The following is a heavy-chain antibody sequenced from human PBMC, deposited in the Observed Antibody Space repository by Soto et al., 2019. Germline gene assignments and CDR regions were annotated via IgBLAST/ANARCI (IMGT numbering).Heavy chain of an antibody. CDR3: AQDTYYHDTSGYYTFDY. CDR2: ISYDGSNR. Sequence: GSLGLSCAASGFTFSRYVMHWVRQAPGKGLEWVAVISYDGSNRYYADSVKGRFTISRDNSKNTLYLQMNSLRAEDTAVYYCAQDTYYHDTSGYYTFDYWGQGALVTVSS. CDR1: GFTFSRYV. D-gene: IGHD3-22*01. J-gene: IGHJ4*02. V-gene: IGHV3-30*18.